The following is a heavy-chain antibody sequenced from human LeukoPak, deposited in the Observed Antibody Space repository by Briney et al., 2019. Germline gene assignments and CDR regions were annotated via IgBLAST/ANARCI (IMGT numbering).Heavy chain of an antibody. J-gene: IGHJ6*02. V-gene: IGHV4-30-2*01. CDR3: ARGPQVGATTHYYYYYGMDV. D-gene: IGHD1-26*01. Sequence: TLSLTCAVSGGSISSGGYSWSWIRQPPGKGLEWIGYIYHSGSTYYNPSLKSRVTISVDRSKNQFSLKLSSVTAADTAVYYCARGPQVGATTHYYYYYGMDVWGQGTTVTVSS. CDR1: GGSISSGGYS. CDR2: IYHSGST.